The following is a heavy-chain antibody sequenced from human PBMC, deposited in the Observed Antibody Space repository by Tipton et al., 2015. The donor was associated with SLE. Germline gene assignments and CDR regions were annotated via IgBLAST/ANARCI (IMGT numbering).Heavy chain of an antibody. J-gene: IGHJ2*01. CDR2: INHSGST. CDR3: ARQYSSSSPSYWYFDL. CDR1: GGSFSGYS. Sequence: TLSLTCAVYGGSFSGYSWNWIRQPPGKGLEWIGEINHSGSTKYNPSLKSRVTISVDTSKNQFSLKMTSMTAADTAVYHCARQYSSSSPSYWYFDLWGRGTLVTVSS. V-gene: IGHV4-34*01. D-gene: IGHD6-6*01.